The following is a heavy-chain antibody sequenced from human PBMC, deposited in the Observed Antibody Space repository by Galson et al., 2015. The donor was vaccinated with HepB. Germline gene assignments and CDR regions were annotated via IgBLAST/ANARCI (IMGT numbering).Heavy chain of an antibody. CDR1: GYTFTGYY. CDR2: INPYSGST. D-gene: IGHD3-22*01. J-gene: IGHJ4*02. Sequence: SVKVSCKASGYTFTGYYIHWVRRAPGQGLEWMGWINPYSGSTNYAQKFQGRVTMTRATSISTAYMELSRLRSDDTAVYYCARSYDRSVLLAYWGQGTLVTVSS. CDR3: ARSYDRSVLLAY. V-gene: IGHV1-2*02.